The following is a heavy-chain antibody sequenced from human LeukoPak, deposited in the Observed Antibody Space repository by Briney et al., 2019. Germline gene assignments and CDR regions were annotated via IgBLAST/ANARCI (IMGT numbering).Heavy chain of an antibody. V-gene: IGHV4-31*03. Sequence: PSETLSLTCTVSGASISSDGFYWSWSRQLPGKGLEWTGYIYYTGFTYCKPSLKSRVTMSVDTSQNQFSLRMSSMTAADTAVYYCARAGLGIENYYYYMDVWGKGTTVTVSS. CDR2: IYYTGFT. CDR1: GASISSDGFY. J-gene: IGHJ6*03. CDR3: ARAGLGIENYYYYMDV. D-gene: IGHD1-14*01.